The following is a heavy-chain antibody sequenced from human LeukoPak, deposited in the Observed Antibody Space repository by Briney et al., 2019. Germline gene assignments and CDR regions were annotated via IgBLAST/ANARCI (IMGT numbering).Heavy chain of an antibody. CDR3: VRGYSFGPYGMDV. V-gene: IGHV3-53*04. D-gene: IGHD2-15*01. CDR1: GFTVSSNY. Sequence: PGGSLRLSCAASGFTVSSNYMSWVRQAPGKGLELVSAIFTGSSTYYADSVKGRFTISRHSSKNTLYLQINSLSADDTAVYFCVRGYSFGPYGMDVWGQGTTVTVSS. J-gene: IGHJ6*02. CDR2: IFTGSST.